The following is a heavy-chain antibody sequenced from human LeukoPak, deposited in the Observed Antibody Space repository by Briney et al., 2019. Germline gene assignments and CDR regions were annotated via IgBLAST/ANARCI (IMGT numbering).Heavy chain of an antibody. V-gene: IGHV3-30*18. J-gene: IGHJ6*04. CDR3: AELGITMIGGV. Sequence: GGSLRLSCAASGFIFSSYGMSWVRQAPGKGLEWVAVISYDGSNKYYVDSVKGRFTISRDNAKNSLYLQMNSLRAEDTAVYYCAELGITMIGGVWGKGTTVTISS. D-gene: IGHD3-10*02. CDR1: GFIFSSYG. CDR2: ISYDGSNK.